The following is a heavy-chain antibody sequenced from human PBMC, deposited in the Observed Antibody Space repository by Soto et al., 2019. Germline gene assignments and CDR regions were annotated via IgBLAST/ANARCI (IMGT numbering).Heavy chain of an antibody. V-gene: IGHV5-10-1*01. Sequence: PGASLKISCMGSGYSFTSYWISWVRQMPGKGQEWMGRIDPIDSYTIYSPSFQGHVTIPADKSISTAYLQWSSLKASDTAMYYCARLGAAACHNWFDHWGQGALVTLSS. CDR1: GYSFTSYW. CDR2: IDPIDSYT. D-gene: IGHD6-13*01. CDR3: ARLGAAACHNWFDH. J-gene: IGHJ5*02.